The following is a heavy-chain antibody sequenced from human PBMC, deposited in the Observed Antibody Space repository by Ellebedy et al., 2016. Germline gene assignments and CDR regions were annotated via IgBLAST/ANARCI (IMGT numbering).Heavy chain of an antibody. V-gene: IGHV3-33*01. CDR3: ARDPPGFSPRYGMDV. CDR1: GFTFSSYG. D-gene: IGHD1-14*01. Sequence: GGSLRLSXAASGFTFSSYGMHWVRQAPGKGLEWVAVIWYDGSNKYYADSVKGRFTISRDNSKNTLFLQMNSLRSEDTAVYYCARDPPGFSPRYGMDVWGQGTTVTVSS. CDR2: IWYDGSNK. J-gene: IGHJ6*02.